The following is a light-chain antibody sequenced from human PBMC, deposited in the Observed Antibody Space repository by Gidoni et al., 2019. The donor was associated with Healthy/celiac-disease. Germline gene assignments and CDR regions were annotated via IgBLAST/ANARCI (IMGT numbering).Light chain of an antibody. CDR1: SSDVGGYNY. CDR2: DVS. CDR3: SSYTSSSTWV. V-gene: IGLV2-14*01. Sequence: QSALTQPASVSGSPGQLITISCTGTSSDVGGYNYVSWYQQHPGKAHKLMIYDVSNRPSGVSNRFSGSKSGNTASLTISGLQAEDEADYYCSSYTSSSTWVFGGGTKLTVL. J-gene: IGLJ3*02.